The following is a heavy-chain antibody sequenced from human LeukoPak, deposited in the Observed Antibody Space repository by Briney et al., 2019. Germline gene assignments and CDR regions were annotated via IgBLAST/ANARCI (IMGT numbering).Heavy chain of an antibody. Sequence: GGSLRLSCAASGFTFSNYGMHWVRHAPGKGLEWVAAIWYDGSNKYYGDSVKGRFTISRDNSKNTLYLQMNSLRAEDTAVYYCARRGYFDYWGQGTLVTVSS. CDR2: IWYDGSNK. V-gene: IGHV3-33*01. CDR3: ARRGYFDY. CDR1: GFTFSNYG. J-gene: IGHJ4*02.